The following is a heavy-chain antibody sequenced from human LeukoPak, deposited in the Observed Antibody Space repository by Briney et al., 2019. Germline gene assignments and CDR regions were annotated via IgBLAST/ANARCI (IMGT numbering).Heavy chain of an antibody. CDR3: ARGSVAVAGNWFDP. Sequence: SVKVSCKASGGTFSSYAISWVRQAPGQGLEWMGGIIPIFGTANYAQKFQGRVTITTDESTRTAYMELSSLRSEDTAVYYCARGSVAVAGNWFDPWGQGTLVSVSS. D-gene: IGHD6-19*01. CDR1: GGTFSSYA. J-gene: IGHJ5*02. CDR2: IIPIFGTA. V-gene: IGHV1-69*05.